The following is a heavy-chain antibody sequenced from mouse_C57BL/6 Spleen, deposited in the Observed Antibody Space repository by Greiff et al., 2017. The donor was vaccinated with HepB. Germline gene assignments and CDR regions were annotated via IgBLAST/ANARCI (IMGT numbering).Heavy chain of an antibody. J-gene: IGHJ1*03. V-gene: IGHV1-59*01. D-gene: IGHD1-1*01. Sequence: QVQLQQPGAELVRPGTSVKLSCKASGYTFTSYWMHWVKQRPGQGLEWIGVIDPSDSYTNYNQKFKGKATLTVDTSSSTAYMQLSSLTSEDSAVYYCAEEGGDYSWGTGTTVTVSS. CDR2: IDPSDSYT. CDR3: AEEGGDYS. CDR1: GYTFTSYW.